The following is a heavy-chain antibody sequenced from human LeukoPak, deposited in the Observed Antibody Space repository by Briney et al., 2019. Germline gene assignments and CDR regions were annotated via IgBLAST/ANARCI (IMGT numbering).Heavy chain of an antibody. Sequence: SQTLSLTCTVSGGSISSGYYYWSWIRQHPGAGLEWIADIYYSGSTNYNPSLKSRVTISVDTSKNQFSLKLSSVTAADTAVYYCARLAKYYYGSGSSLNWFDPWGQGTLVTVSS. D-gene: IGHD3-10*01. CDR1: GGSISSGYYY. CDR3: ARLAKYYYGSGSSLNWFDP. V-gene: IGHV4-30-4*08. CDR2: IYYSGST. J-gene: IGHJ5*02.